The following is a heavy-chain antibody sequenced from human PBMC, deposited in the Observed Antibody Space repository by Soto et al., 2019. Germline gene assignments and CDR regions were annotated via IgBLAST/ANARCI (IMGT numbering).Heavy chain of an antibody. CDR2: ISGSGGST. CDR1: GFTFSSYA. J-gene: IGHJ6*02. Sequence: GGSLRLSCAASGFTFSSYAMSWVRQAPGKGLEWVSAISGSGGSTYYADSVKGRFTISRDKSKNTLYLQMNSLRAEDTAVYYCAKDVYYRPHGMDVWGQGTTVTVSS. CDR3: AKDVYYRPHGMDV. V-gene: IGHV3-23*01. D-gene: IGHD2-8*01.